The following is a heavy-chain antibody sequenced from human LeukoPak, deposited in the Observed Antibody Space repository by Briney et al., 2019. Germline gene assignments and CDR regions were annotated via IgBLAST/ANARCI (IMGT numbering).Heavy chain of an antibody. J-gene: IGHJ4*02. CDR3: ARVGGDFDY. CDR2: ISYDGSNK. CDR1: GFTFSSYA. V-gene: IGHV3-30-3*01. D-gene: IGHD4-23*01. Sequence: PGRSLRLSCAASGFTFSSYAMHWVRQAPGKGLEWVAVISYDGSNKYYADSVKGRFTISRDNSKNTLYLQMNSLRAEDTAVYYCARVGGDFDYWGQGTLVTVSS.